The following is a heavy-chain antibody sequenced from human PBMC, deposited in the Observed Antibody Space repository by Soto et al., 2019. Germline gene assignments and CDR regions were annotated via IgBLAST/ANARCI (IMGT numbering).Heavy chain of an antibody. CDR2: IYYSGST. CDR3: ACHNGRLYHIDY. D-gene: IGHD3-16*02. CDR1: GGSISSNTYY. V-gene: IGHV4-39*01. Sequence: SEALSLPCTVSGGSISSNTYYGGWIRQSPGKGLEWIGSIYYSGSTYYNPSLKSRVTIFVDTSRNQFSLKLSSVTASDTAVYYCACHNGRLYHIDYWGQGTLVT. J-gene: IGHJ4*02.